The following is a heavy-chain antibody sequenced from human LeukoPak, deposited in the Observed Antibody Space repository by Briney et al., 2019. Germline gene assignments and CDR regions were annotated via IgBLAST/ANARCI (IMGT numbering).Heavy chain of an antibody. CDR2: ISGIGGST. Sequence: GGSLRLSCAASGFTFSSYAMSWVCQAPGKGLECVSTISGIGGSTYYADSVKGRFTISRDNSKNTLYLQMNSLRAEDTAVYYCAKASRAAADSSLDYWGQGTLVTVSS. D-gene: IGHD6-13*01. J-gene: IGHJ4*02. CDR1: GFTFSSYA. V-gene: IGHV3-23*01. CDR3: AKASRAAADSSLDY.